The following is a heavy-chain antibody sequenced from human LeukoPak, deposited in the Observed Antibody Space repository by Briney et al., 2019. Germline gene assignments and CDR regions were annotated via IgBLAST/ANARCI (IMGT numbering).Heavy chain of an antibody. CDR2: IFSSGST. D-gene: IGHD2-2*01. V-gene: IGHV4-59*08. CDR3: ATERYCSSTSCLLDAFDI. CDR1: GGSISSYY. J-gene: IGHJ3*02. Sequence: PSETLSLTCTVSGGSISSYYWSWIRQPPGKGLEWIGYIFSSGSTNYNPSLKSRVTISVDTSKNQFSLKLSSVTAADTAVYYCATERYCSSTSCLLDAFDIWGQGTMVTVSS.